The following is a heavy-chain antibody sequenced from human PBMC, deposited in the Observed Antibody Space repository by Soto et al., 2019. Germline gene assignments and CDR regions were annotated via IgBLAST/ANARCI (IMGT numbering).Heavy chain of an antibody. V-gene: IGHV1-3*01. CDR3: ARDPLTDNGIVHNWFDP. CDR1: GYTFTSYA. Sequence: GASVKVSCKASGYTFTSYAMHWVRQAPGQRLEWMGWINAGNGNTKYSQKFQGRVTITRDTSASTAYMELSSLRSEDTAVYYCARDPLTDNGIVHNWFDPWGQGTLVTVSS. J-gene: IGHJ5*02. D-gene: IGHD1-26*01. CDR2: INAGNGNT.